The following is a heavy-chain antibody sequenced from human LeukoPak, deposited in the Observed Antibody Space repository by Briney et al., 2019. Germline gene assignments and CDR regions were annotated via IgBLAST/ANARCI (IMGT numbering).Heavy chain of an antibody. V-gene: IGHV3-30*04. CDR1: GFAFSSYA. D-gene: IGHD4-23*01. CDR2: IPYDGSNK. Sequence: GRSLRLSCAASGFAFSSYAMHWVRQAPGKGLEWVAVIPYDGSNKYYADSVKGRFTISRDNSKNTLYLQMNSLGAEDTAVYYCARAVVTPPRILDYWGQGTLVTVSS. J-gene: IGHJ4*02. CDR3: ARAVVTPPRILDY.